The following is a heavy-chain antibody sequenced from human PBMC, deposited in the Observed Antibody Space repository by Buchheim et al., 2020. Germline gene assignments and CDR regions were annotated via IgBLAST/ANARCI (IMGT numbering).Heavy chain of an antibody. J-gene: IGHJ5*02. Sequence: EVQLVESGGGLVKPGGSLRLSCAASGFTFSSYSMNWVRQAPGKGLEWVSSISSSSSYIYYADSVKGRFTISRDNAKNSLYLQMNSLRAEDTAVYYCARGIAARPRSCWFDPWGQGTL. CDR2: ISSSSSYI. V-gene: IGHV3-21*01. CDR1: GFTFSSYS. CDR3: ARGIAARPRSCWFDP. D-gene: IGHD6-6*01.